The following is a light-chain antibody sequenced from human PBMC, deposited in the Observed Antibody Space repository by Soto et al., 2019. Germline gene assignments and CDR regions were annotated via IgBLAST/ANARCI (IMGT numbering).Light chain of an antibody. J-gene: IGKJ2*01. CDR1: QSIRND. V-gene: IGKV1-6*01. CDR2: AAS. Sequence: AIPMTQSPSSLSASVRDRVTITCRASQSIRNDLAWYQQKPGKAPKLLIYAASSLQSGVPSRFSGSGSGTDFALTISSLQPEDFATYYCLQDYNFPYTFGQGTKLEIK. CDR3: LQDYNFPYT.